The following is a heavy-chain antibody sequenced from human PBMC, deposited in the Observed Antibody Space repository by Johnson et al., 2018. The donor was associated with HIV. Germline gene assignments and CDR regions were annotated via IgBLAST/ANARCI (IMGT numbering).Heavy chain of an antibody. CDR3: AKGAFDI. CDR1: GFTFSSYA. Sequence: QVQLVESGGGVVQPGRSLRLSCAASGFTFSSYAMHWVRQAPGKGLEWVAVISYDGSNKYYADSVKGRFTISRDISKNTLYLLMNSLRPDDTAVYYCAKGAFDIWGQGTMVTVSS. J-gene: IGHJ3*02. V-gene: IGHV3-30-3*01. CDR2: ISYDGSNK.